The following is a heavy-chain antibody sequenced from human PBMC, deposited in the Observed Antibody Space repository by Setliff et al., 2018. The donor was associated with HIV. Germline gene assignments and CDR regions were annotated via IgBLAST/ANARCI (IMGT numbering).Heavy chain of an antibody. V-gene: IGHV4-4*02. J-gene: IGHJ5*01. CDR2: ISHSGRT. CDR3: ARAFEGYCSGASCHWLDS. D-gene: IGHD2-15*01. CDR1: GGYISSSNW. Sequence: PSETLSLTCAVSGGYISSSNWWSWVRQPPGKGLEWIGEISHSGRTNYNPSLKTRLIISRDTSKNQFSLRLSSATVADTAIYYCARAFEGYCSGASCHWLDSWGQGTQVTVSS.